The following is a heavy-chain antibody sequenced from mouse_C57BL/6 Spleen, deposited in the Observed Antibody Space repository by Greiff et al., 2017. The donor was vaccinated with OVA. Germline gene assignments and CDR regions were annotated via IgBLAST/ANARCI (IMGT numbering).Heavy chain of an antibody. Sequence: EVKLVESGGGLVKPGGSLKLSCAASGFTFSSYAMSWVRQTPEKRLEWVATISDGGSYTYYPDNVKGRFTISRDNAKNNLYLQMSHLKSEDTAMYYCARDLYYYGSSYGYFDYWGQGTTLTVSS. CDR2: ISDGGSYT. V-gene: IGHV5-4*01. J-gene: IGHJ2*01. CDR3: ARDLYYYGSSYGYFDY. D-gene: IGHD1-1*01. CDR1: GFTFSSYA.